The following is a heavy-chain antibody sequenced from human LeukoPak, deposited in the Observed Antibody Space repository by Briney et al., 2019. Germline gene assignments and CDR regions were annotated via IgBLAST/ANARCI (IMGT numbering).Heavy chain of an antibody. D-gene: IGHD3-10*01. Sequence: GGSLRLSCAASGFTFSDYWMSWLRQAPGKGLEWVANIKKDGSEKHYADSVMGRFTISRDNTKNSLYLQMSSLRAEDTAVFYCAKYSYGSGTSFDPWGQGTLVTVSS. CDR3: AKYSYGSGTSFDP. V-gene: IGHV3-7*01. CDR1: GFTFSDYW. CDR2: IKKDGSEK. J-gene: IGHJ5*02.